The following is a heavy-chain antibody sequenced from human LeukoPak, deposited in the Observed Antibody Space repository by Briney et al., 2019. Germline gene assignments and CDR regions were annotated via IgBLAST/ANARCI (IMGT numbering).Heavy chain of an antibody. V-gene: IGHV4-59*01. CDR1: GGSISSYY. CDR2: IFYSGST. J-gene: IGHJ3*01. Sequence: SETLSLTCTVSGGSISSYYWSWIRQPPGKGLEWIGYIFYSGSTNYNPSLKSRVTISVDTSKNQFSLKLSSVTAADTAVYYCARDPAGGFRQAWGQGTMVTVSS. D-gene: IGHD1-26*01. CDR3: ARDPAGGFRQA.